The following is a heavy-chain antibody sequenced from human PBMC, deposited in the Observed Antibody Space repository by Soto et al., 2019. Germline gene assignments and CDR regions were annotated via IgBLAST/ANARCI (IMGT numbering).Heavy chain of an antibody. CDR2: INPSSGAT. Sequence: ASVKVSCKASGYSFTDYYMHWVRQAPGQGLEWMGWINPSSGATKYAQNFQGRVTMTRVTSISTAYLVLGSLRSDDTALYYCAKDPNIVVGTGGLDVWGRGTTVTVS. D-gene: IGHD2-15*01. CDR1: GYSFTDYY. CDR3: AKDPNIVVGTGGLDV. J-gene: IGHJ6*02. V-gene: IGHV1-2*02.